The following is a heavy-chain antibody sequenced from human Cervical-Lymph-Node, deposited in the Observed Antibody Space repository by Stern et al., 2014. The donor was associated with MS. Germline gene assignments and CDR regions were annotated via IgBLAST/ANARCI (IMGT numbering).Heavy chain of an antibody. CDR3: AREEWELPHYFDY. V-gene: IGHV4-61*02. D-gene: IGHD1-26*01. CDR2: IYTSGST. Sequence: QVQLQESGPGLVKPSQTLSLTCTVSGGSISSGSYYWSWIRQPAGKGLEWIGRIYTSGSTNYNPSLKSRVTISVDTSKNQFSLKVSSVTAADTAVYYCAREEWELPHYFDYWGQGTLVTVSS. J-gene: IGHJ4*02. CDR1: GGSISSGSYY.